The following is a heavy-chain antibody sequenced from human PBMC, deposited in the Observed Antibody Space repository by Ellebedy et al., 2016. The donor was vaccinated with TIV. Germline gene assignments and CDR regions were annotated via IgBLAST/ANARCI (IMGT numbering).Heavy chain of an antibody. CDR2: ISPILNIV. CDR3: ARWDGTSASFQGPFYF. Sequence: AASVKVSCKASGGTFRHYAINWVRQAPGQGLEWMGRISPILNIVEYAQKFQGRVTFTADRFAGTAYMEVSRLRYEDTAVYYCARWDGTSASFQGPFYFWGQGTLVAVSS. J-gene: IGHJ1*01. CDR1: GGTFRHYA. D-gene: IGHD1-26*01. V-gene: IGHV1-69*04.